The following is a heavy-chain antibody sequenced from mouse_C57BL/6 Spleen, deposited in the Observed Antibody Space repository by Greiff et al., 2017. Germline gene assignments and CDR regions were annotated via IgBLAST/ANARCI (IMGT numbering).Heavy chain of an antibody. J-gene: IGHJ2*01. CDR1: GYTFTEYT. V-gene: IGHV1-62-2*01. Sequence: VMLVESGAELVKPGASVKLSCKASGYTFTEYTIHWVKQRSGQGLEWIGWFYPGSGSIKYNEKFKDKATLTADKSSSTVYMELSRLTSEDSAVYFCARHEPLGGNYDYWGQGTTLTVSS. D-gene: IGHD2-1*01. CDR3: ARHEPLGGNYDY. CDR2: FYPGSGSI.